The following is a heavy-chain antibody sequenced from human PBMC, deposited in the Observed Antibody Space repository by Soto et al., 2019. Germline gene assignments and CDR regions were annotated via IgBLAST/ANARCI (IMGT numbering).Heavy chain of an antibody. CDR2: IYYSGST. CDR3: ARGKAGHTDAFDT. CDR1: GGSISSGGYY. V-gene: IGHV4-31*03. J-gene: IGHJ3*02. Sequence: PSETLSLTCTVSGGSISSGGYYWSWIRQHPGKGLEWIGYIYYSGSTYYNPSLKSRVTISVDTSKNQFSLKLSSVTAADTAVYYCARGKAGHTDAFDTWGQGTMVTVSS.